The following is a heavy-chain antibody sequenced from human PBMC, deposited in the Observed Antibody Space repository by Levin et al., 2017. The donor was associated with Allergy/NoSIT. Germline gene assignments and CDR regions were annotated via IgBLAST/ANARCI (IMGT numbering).Heavy chain of an antibody. J-gene: IGHJ4*02. CDR2: ISHSGRT. D-gene: IGHD3-22*01. V-gene: IGHV4-4*02. CDR1: GGSLSRRPW. Sequence: SETLSLSCAVSGGSLSRRPWLRWVLPPPGKGVGWIGEISHSGRTNYNPSLESRVTISVDKSKNQFSLKLSSVTAADTAVYYCARDHGDHDSSGYYFDYWGQGTLVTVSS. CDR3: ARDHGDHDSSGYYFDY.